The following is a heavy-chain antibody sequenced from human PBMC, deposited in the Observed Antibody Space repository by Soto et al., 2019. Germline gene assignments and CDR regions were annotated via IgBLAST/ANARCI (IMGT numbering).Heavy chain of an antibody. CDR2: IGNSGGST. CDR3: AKHFDSGCPDY. D-gene: IGHD6-19*01. J-gene: IGHJ4*02. Sequence: EVQVLESGGALVQPGGSLGLSCAASGFTFSSYALSWVRQAPGKGLEWVSIIGNSGGSTFYADSVKGRCTISRDNSKNTLYLQMNNLRAEDTAVYYCAKHFDSGCPDYWGQGTLVTVSS. V-gene: IGHV3-23*01. CDR1: GFTFSSYA.